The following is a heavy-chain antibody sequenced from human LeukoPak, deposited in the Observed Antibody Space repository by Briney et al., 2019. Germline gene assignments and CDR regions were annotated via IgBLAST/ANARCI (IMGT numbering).Heavy chain of an antibody. D-gene: IGHD2-15*01. CDR2: IYYSGST. CDR1: GGSISSSSYY. V-gene: IGHV4-39*01. Sequence: SETLSLTCTVSGGSISSSSYYWGWIRQPPGKGLEWIGSIYYSGSTYYNPSLKSRVTISVDTSKNQFSLKLSSVTAAGTPGYYCARLAQAWDSDGGFDILGQGAKGTGPS. J-gene: IGHJ3*02. CDR3: ARLAQAWDSDGGFDI.